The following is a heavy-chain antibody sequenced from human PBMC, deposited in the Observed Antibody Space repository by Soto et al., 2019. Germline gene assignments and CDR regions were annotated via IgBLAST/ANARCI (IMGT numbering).Heavy chain of an antibody. V-gene: IGHV5-51*01. D-gene: IGHD6-13*01. CDR3: ARTSAAGKYYYGMDV. CDR2: IYPGDSET. Sequence: GESLKISCQASGYIFTSYWTAWVRQMPGKGLELMGIIYPGDSETRYSPSFQGQVTISADKSISTAYLQWSSLKASDTAMYYCARTSAAGKYYYGMDVWGQGTTVTVSS. CDR1: GYIFTSYW. J-gene: IGHJ6*02.